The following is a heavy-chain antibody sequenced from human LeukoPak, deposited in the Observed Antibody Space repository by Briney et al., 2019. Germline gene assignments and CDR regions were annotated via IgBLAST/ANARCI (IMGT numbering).Heavy chain of an antibody. D-gene: IGHD6-19*01. CDR3: AGSGWSSYYFDY. CDR2: VNHSGST. CDR1: GGSFSGYY. J-gene: IGHJ4*02. Sequence: SETLSLTGAVYGGSFSGYYWSWIRQPPGKGLEWIGEVNHSGSTNYNPSLKSRVTISVDTSKNQFSLKLSSVTAADTAVYYCAGSGWSSYYFDYWGQGTLVTVSS. V-gene: IGHV4-34*01.